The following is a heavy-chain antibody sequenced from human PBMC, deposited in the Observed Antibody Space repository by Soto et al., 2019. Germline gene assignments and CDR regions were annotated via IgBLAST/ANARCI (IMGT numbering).Heavy chain of an antibody. CDR2: ISYDGSNK. CDR3: AKDVIANIVLVPAAITWFDP. D-gene: IGHD2-2*01. J-gene: IGHJ5*02. Sequence: QVQLVESGGGVVQPGRSLRLSCAASGFTFSSYGMHWVRQAPGKGLEWVAVISYDGSNKYYADSVKGRFTISRDNSKNTLYLQMNGLRAEDTDVYYCAKDVIANIVLVPAAITWFDPWGQGTLVTVSS. CDR1: GFTFSSYG. V-gene: IGHV3-30*18.